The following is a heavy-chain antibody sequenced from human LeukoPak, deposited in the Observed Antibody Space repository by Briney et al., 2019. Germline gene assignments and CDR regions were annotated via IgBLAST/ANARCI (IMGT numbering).Heavy chain of an antibody. CDR2: IPPHSGGT. CDR3: AREYYGSGSYPGKDPTFDP. D-gene: IGHD3-10*01. V-gene: IGHV1-2*02. J-gene: IGHJ5*02. Sequence: VASVKVSCTASGYSFTAYSIVWVRQAPGQGLEWMGWIPPHSGGTNYAQKFQGRVTMTRHTSSSTAYMELSRLRSDDTAVYYCAREYYGSGSYPGKDPTFDPWGQGTLVTVSS. CDR1: GYSFTAYS.